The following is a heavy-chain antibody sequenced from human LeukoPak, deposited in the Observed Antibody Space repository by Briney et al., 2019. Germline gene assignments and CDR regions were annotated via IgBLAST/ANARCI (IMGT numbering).Heavy chain of an antibody. V-gene: IGHV3-49*04. CDR1: GFTFVDHA. CDR2: IRSKAYGGTP. D-gene: IGHD5-24*01. J-gene: IGHJ4*02. Sequence: PGGSLRLSCTASGFTFVDHAMSWVRQAPGKGLEWVGFIRSKAYGGTPQYAASVKGRFTISRDDSKSIACLQMNSLQTEDTAVYYCVRVIRGYNANGDYWGQGTLVTVSS. CDR3: VRVIRGYNANGDY.